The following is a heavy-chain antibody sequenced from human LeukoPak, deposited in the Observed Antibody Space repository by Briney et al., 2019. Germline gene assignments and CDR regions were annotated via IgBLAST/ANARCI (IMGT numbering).Heavy chain of an antibody. CDR2: SYYTGST. Sequence: SETLSLTCTVSGSSVSTYHWGWIRQPPGKGLEWIGYSYYTGSTNYNPSLTGRVTISVDMSKNQFSLKLISVTAADTAVYHCARVRGGYDAIDHWGQGTLVTASS. CDR1: GSSVSTYH. CDR3: ARVRGGYDAIDH. J-gene: IGHJ4*02. D-gene: IGHD5-12*01. V-gene: IGHV4-59*02.